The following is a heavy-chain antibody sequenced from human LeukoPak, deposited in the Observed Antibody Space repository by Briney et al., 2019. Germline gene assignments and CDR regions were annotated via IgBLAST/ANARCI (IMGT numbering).Heavy chain of an antibody. Sequence: GGSLRLSCAASGFTFSSYAMSWVRQAPGKGLEWVSAISGSGGSTYYADSVKGRFTISRDNSKNTLYLQMNSLRAEDTAVYYCAKDRAGVAARPQILDYWDQGTLVTVSS. CDR2: ISGSGGST. CDR1: GFTFSSYA. CDR3: AKDRAGVAARPQILDY. V-gene: IGHV3-23*01. D-gene: IGHD6-6*01. J-gene: IGHJ4*02.